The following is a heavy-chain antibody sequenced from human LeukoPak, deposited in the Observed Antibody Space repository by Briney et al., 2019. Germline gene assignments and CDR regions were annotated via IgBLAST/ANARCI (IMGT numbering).Heavy chain of an antibody. J-gene: IGHJ4*02. Sequence: GGSLRLSCAASGSTFSTYAMHWVRQAPGKGLEWVAVISYDGSNKYYADSVKGRFTISRDNSKNTLSLQMNSLRAEDTAVYYCAGRYYDILTGGREGFDYWGQGTLVTVSS. CDR2: ISYDGSNK. D-gene: IGHD3-9*01. CDR3: AGRYYDILTGGREGFDY. CDR1: GSTFSTYA. V-gene: IGHV3-30*04.